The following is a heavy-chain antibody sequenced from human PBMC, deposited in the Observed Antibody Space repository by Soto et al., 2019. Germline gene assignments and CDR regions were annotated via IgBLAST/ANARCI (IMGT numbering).Heavy chain of an antibody. CDR1: GFTFSSSE. D-gene: IGHD2-15*01. CDR3: ARRGSR. CDR2: IHPGGQAI. J-gene: IGHJ3*01. Sequence: GGSLRLSCAASGFTFSSSEMYWVRQAPGKGLEWISYIHPGGQAIFYAESVKGRFTISRDNAKHSVYLQMNSLRAEDTAVYYCARRGSRWGRGTKVTVSS. V-gene: IGHV3-48*03.